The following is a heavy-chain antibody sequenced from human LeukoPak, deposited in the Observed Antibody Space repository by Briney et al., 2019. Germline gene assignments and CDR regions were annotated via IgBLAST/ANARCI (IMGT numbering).Heavy chain of an antibody. CDR3: ARAVGGDGSGSL. D-gene: IGHD3-10*01. CDR2: IYYRVTS. J-gene: IGHJ4*02. Sequence: SETLSLTCTVSGDSISTYYWSWIRQPPGKGLEWIGYIYYRVTSDYNPSLKSRVTVSVDMSTRQISLKLSSVTAADTAVYYCARAVGGDGSGSLWGPGTLVTVSS. V-gene: IGHV4-59*01. CDR1: GDSISTYY.